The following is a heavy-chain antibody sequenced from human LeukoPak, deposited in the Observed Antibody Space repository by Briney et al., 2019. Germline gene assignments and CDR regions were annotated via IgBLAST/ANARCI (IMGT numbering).Heavy chain of an antibody. V-gene: IGHV1-24*01. CDR3: ARDGVSTSPKTLPLYYYGMDV. J-gene: IGHJ6*02. Sequence: GASVKVSCKVSGYTLTELSMHWVRQAPGKGLEWMGGFDPEDGETIYAQKFQGRVTMTEDTSTDTAYMELSSLRSEDTAVYYCARDGVSTSPKTLPLYYYGMDVWGQGTTVTVSS. CDR2: FDPEDGET. CDR1: GYTLTELS. D-gene: IGHD2-2*01.